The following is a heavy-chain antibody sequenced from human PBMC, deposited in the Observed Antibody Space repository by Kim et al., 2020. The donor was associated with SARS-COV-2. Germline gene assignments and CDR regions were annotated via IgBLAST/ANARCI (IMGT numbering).Heavy chain of an antibody. D-gene: IGHD5-12*01. Sequence: SPSFQGQVTISADKSISTAYLQWSSLKASDTAMYYCARRGDGYNYLDGDYWGQGTLVTVSS. V-gene: IGHV5-51*01. J-gene: IGHJ4*02. CDR3: ARRGDGYNYLDGDY.